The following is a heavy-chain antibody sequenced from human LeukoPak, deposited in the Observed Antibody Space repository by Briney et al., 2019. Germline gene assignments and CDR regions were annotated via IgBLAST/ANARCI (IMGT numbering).Heavy chain of an antibody. J-gene: IGHJ3*02. CDR3: ARVPNQYCTSRCYYTAFDI. CDR1: GYTFASYG. V-gene: IGHV1-18*01. Sequence: GASVKVSCKASGYTFASYGISWVRQAPGQGLERMGWISGFNGNTNHAQNLQDRVTMTTDTSTSTAYMELRSLRSDDTAVYFCARVPNQYCTSRCYYTAFDIWGQGTMVTVSS. D-gene: IGHD2/OR15-2a*01. CDR2: ISGFNGNT.